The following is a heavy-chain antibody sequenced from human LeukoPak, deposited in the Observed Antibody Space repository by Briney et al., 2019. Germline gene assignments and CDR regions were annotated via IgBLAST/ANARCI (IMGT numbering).Heavy chain of an antibody. CDR1: GYTFTSYA. CDR3: ARVHGDYVDAFDI. V-gene: IGHV1-3*01. J-gene: IGHJ3*02. D-gene: IGHD4-17*01. Sequence: ASVKVSCKASGYTFTSYAMDWVRQAPGQSLEWMGWINAGSGITEYSQKFQGRVTITRDTSASTAYMELSSLRSEDTAVYYCARVHGDYVDAFDIWGQGTMVTVSS. CDR2: INAGSGIT.